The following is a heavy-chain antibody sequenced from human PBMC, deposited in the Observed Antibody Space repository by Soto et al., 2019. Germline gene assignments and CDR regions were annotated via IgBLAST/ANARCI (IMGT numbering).Heavy chain of an antibody. CDR2: ISATGGST. CDR1: GFTFGIYA. V-gene: IGHV3-23*01. Sequence: EVQLLESWGDLVQPGGSLRLSCAASGFTFGIYAMTWVRQAPGKGLEWVSTISATGGSTFYADSVKGRFTISRDNSKNTLYLQMNSLRAEDTAIYYCAKDLSSYYYFDFWGQGTLVTVSS. J-gene: IGHJ4*02. CDR3: AKDLSSYYYFDF. D-gene: IGHD2-15*01.